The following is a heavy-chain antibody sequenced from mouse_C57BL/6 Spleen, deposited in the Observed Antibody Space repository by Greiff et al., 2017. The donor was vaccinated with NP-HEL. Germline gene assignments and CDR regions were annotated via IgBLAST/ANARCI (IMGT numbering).Heavy chain of an antibody. D-gene: IGHD2-3*01. CDR3: ALYDGYYQAWFAY. CDR1: GYTFTDYY. J-gene: IGHJ3*01. CDR2: INPNNGGT. V-gene: IGHV1-26*01. Sequence: EVKLQQSGPELVKPGASVKISCKASGYTFTDYYMNWVKQSHGKSLEWIGDINPNNGGTSYNQKFKGKATLTVDKSSSTAYMELRSLTSEDSAVYYCALYDGYYQAWFAYWGQGTLVTVSA.